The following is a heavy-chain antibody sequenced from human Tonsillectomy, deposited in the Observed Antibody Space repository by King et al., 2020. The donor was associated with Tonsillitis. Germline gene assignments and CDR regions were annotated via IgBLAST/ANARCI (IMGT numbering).Heavy chain of an antibody. J-gene: IGHJ1*01. CDR1: GFTFSSYA. V-gene: IGHV3-30*04. Sequence: VQLVESGGGVVQPGRSLRLSCAASGFTFSSYAMHWVRQAPGKGLEWVAVISYDGSNKYYADSVKGRFTISRDNSKNTLYLKMNSLRAEDTAVYYCACGIAVAGYSAGDSEYFQHWGQGTLVSVSS. CDR3: ACGIAVAGYSAGDSEYFQH. D-gene: IGHD6-19*01. CDR2: ISYDGSNK.